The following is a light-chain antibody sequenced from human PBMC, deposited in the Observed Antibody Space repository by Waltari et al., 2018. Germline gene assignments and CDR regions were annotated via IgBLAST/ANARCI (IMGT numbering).Light chain of an antibody. J-gene: IGLJ2*01. Sequence: QSALTQPRSVSGSPGQSVTISVTGTSSDVGGYKYVSWYHQHPGKAPKVIIYDVSTRPSGAPDRFSGSKSGNAASLTISGLQAEDEADYYCCSYAGRYTVLFGGGTKVTVL. CDR2: DVS. CDR3: CSYAGRYTVL. V-gene: IGLV2-11*01. CDR1: SSDVGGYKY.